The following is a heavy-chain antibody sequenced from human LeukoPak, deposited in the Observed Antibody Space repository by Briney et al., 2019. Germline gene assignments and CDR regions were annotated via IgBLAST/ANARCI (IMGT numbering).Heavy chain of an antibody. J-gene: IGHJ4*02. V-gene: IGHV4-59*01. D-gene: IGHD3-22*01. CDR3: VREGYDSNSYYKADY. CDR1: GGSINTYY. Sequence: PSETLSLTCTVPGGSINTYYWSWIRQPPGEGREWIGYISYSGTTKYNPSLESRVTITIDTSKNQFSLTLSSVTAADTAVYYFVREGYDSNSYYKADYWGQGTLVTVSS. CDR2: ISYSGTT.